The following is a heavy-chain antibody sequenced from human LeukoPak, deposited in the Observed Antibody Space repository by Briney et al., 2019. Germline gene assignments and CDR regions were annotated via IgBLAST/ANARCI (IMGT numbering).Heavy chain of an antibody. D-gene: IGHD6-19*01. V-gene: IGHV1-8*01. CDR3: ARTPQSSSGWFGGEDFDY. CDR1: GYTFTSYD. Sequence: ASVNVSCKASGYTFTSYDINWVRQATGQGLEWMGWMNPNSGNTGYAQKFQGRVTMTRNTSISTAYMELSSLRSEDTAVYYCARTPQSSSGWFGGEDFDYWGQGTLVTVSS. J-gene: IGHJ4*02. CDR2: MNPNSGNT.